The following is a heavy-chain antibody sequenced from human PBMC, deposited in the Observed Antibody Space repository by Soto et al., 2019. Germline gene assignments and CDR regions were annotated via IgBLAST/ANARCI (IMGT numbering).Heavy chain of an antibody. Sequence: GGSLRLSCAASGFTFSSYGMHWVRQAPGKGLEWVAVISYDGSNKYYADSVKGRFTISRDNSKNTLYLQMNSLRAEDTAVYYCAKEGYDFWSGYSPLYYYDGMDVWGLGTKVTVSS. J-gene: IGHJ6*02. CDR3: AKEGYDFWSGYSPLYYYDGMDV. V-gene: IGHV3-30*18. D-gene: IGHD3-3*01. CDR2: ISYDGSNK. CDR1: GFTFSSYG.